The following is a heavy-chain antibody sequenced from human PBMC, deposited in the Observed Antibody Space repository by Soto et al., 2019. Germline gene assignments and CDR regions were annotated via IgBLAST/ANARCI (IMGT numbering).Heavy chain of an antibody. J-gene: IGHJ3*01. CDR3: ARGDYYDTNGPFSDAFDV. Sequence: GGSLRLSCAASGFPFSSYWMSWVSQAPGKGLEWVANIKPDGSEGYYVDSVKGRFTLSRDNTKNSLYLQMNTLRAEDTAVYYCARGDYYDTNGPFSDAFDVWGQGTMVTVSS. CDR2: IKPDGSEG. D-gene: IGHD3-22*01. CDR1: GFPFSSYW. V-gene: IGHV3-7*04.